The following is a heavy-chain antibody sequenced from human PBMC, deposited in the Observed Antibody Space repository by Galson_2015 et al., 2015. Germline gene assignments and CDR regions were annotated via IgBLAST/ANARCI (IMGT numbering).Heavy chain of an antibody. CDR2: ISYDGSNK. CDR3: AKGAVPAAHIGDDAFDI. J-gene: IGHJ3*02. D-gene: IGHD2-2*01. CDR1: GFTFSSYG. Sequence: SLRLSCAASGFTFSSYGMHWVRQAPGKGLEWVAVISYDGSNKYYADSVKGRFTISRDNSKNTLYLQMNSLRAEDTAVYYCAKGAVPAAHIGDDAFDIWGQGTMVTVSS. V-gene: IGHV3-30*18.